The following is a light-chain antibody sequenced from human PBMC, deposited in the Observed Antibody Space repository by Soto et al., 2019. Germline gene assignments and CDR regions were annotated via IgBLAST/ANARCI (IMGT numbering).Light chain of an antibody. CDR2: GVY. J-gene: IGKJ4*01. CDR3: KQYDTWQIN. V-gene: IGKV3-15*01. Sequence: EILMTPSPATMSVSPVERAPLYCRASQSVSSNLAWYQQTPGQAPRLLIYGVYTRATDITARFSGSGSGKEFTITISSMQYEDFAVYYCKQYDTWQINCGGGTTGDIK. CDR1: QSVSSN.